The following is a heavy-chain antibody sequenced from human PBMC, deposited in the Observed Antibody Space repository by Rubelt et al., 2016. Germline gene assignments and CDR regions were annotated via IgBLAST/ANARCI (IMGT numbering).Heavy chain of an antibody. CDR3: AAAPGAFDM. V-gene: IGHV3-30*03. CDR2: ISFYGSNK. D-gene: IGHD2-15*01. Sequence: QVQLVESGGGVVQPGRSLRLSCAASGFTFSSYGMHWVRQAPGKGLEWVAVISFYGSNKYFADSVQGRFTISRDTSKNPGYLQMNSLGAEDTAVYYCAAAPGAFDMWGQGTMVTVSS. J-gene: IGHJ3*02. CDR1: GFTFSSYG.